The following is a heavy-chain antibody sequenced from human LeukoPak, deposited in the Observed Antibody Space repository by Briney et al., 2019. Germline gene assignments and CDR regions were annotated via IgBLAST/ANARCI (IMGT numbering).Heavy chain of an antibody. J-gene: IGHJ6*03. CDR1: GFTFSSYS. D-gene: IGHD2-15*01. V-gene: IGHV3-21*01. Sequence: GGSLRLSCAASGFTFSSYSMNWVRQAPGKGPEWVSSISSSSSYIYYADSVKGRFTISRDNAKNSLYLQMNSLRAEDTAVYYCARDGGYCSGGSCYWADYYYYYMDVWGKGTTVTVSS. CDR3: ARDGGYCSGGSCYWADYYYYYMDV. CDR2: ISSSSSYI.